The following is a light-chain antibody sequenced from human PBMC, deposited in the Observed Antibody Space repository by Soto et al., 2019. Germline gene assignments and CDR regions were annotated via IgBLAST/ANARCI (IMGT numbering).Light chain of an antibody. CDR3: QQVLRPPLT. V-gene: IGKV1-39*01. Sequence: DIHMTQSPSSLSASVGYTVTLTCRASQSVDNYLKWYQQKQGKGPGLLIYAASTLQSGVPSRFSGSGSGTDFNLTISGLQTEDFATYYCQQVLRPPLTFGPGTKVDIK. CDR2: AAS. J-gene: IGKJ3*01. CDR1: QSVDNY.